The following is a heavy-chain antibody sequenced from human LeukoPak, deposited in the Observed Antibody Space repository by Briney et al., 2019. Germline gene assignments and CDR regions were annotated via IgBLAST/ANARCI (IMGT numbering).Heavy chain of an antibody. V-gene: IGHV4-59*01. J-gene: IGHJ4*02. D-gene: IGHD6-19*01. CDR2: IYYSGST. CDR3: ARARSGWWDPFDY. Sequence: SETLSLTCTVSGGSISSYYWSWIRQPPGKGLEWIGYIYYSGSTNYNPSLKSRITISVDTSKNQFSLKLSSVTAADTAVYYCARARSGWWDPFDYWGQGTLVTVSS. CDR1: GGSISSYY.